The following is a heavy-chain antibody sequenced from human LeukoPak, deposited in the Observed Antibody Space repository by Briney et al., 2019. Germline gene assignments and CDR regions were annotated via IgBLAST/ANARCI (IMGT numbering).Heavy chain of an antibody. J-gene: IGHJ5*02. CDR3: VRGRITMVRGVNGWFDP. CDR2: IYYSGST. V-gene: IGHV4-59*08. CDR1: GGSISSYY. Sequence: KPSETLSLTCTVSGGSISSYYWSWIRQPPGKGLEWIGYIYYSGSTNYNPSLKSRVTISVDTSKNQFSLKLSSVTAADTAVYYCVRGRITMVRGVNGWFDPWGQGTLVTASS. D-gene: IGHD3-10*01.